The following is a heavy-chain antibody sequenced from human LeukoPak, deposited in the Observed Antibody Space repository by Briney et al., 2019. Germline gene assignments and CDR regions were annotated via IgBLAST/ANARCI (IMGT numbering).Heavy chain of an antibody. D-gene: IGHD6-13*01. J-gene: IGHJ4*02. Sequence: SETLSLICTVSGGSISSYYWSWIRQPPGKGLEWIGYIYYRGSTNYNPSLKSRVTISVDTSKNQFSLKLSSVTAADTAVYYCAREGWAAAGSHFDYWGQGTLVTVSS. CDR1: GGSISSYY. V-gene: IGHV4-59*01. CDR2: IYYRGST. CDR3: AREGWAAAGSHFDY.